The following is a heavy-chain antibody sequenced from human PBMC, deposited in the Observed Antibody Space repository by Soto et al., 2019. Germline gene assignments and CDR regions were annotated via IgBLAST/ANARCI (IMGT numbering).Heavy chain of an antibody. J-gene: IGHJ4*02. V-gene: IGHV1-2*04. CDR2: INPNSGSS. D-gene: IGHD6-6*01. Sequence: ASVKVSCKASGYTFTGYYMHWVRQAPGQGLEWMGWINPNSGSSNYAQKFQGWVTMTRETSISTAYMELSRLRSDDTAVYYCARDRIAARPTEFDYWGQGTLVTVSS. CDR1: GYTFTGYY. CDR3: ARDRIAARPTEFDY.